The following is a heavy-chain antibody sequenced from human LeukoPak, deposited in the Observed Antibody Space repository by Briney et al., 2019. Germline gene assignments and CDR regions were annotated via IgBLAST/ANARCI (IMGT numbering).Heavy chain of an antibody. CDR2: INPSGGST. CDR1: GYTFTSYY. CDR3: ARAAAELMVLGWFDP. V-gene: IGHV1-46*01. D-gene: IGHD3-10*01. Sequence: ASVKVSCKASGYTFTSYYMHWVRRAPGQGLEWMGIINPSGGSTSYAQKFQGRVTMTRDMSTSTVYMELSSLRSEDTAVYYCARAAAELMVLGWFDPWGQGTLVTVSS. J-gene: IGHJ5*02.